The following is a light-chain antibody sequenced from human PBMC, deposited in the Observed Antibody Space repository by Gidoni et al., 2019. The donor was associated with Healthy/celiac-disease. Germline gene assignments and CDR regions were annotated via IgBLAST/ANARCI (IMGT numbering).Light chain of an antibody. J-gene: IGKJ4*01. CDR1: QGISSW. V-gene: IGKV1-12*01. CDR3: KQAHSFPLT. CDR2: AAS. Sequence: DRQTSQYRSSVSASVGDRVTITCRASQGISSWLAWYQQKPGKAPKLLIYAASSLQSGVPSRFRGSGSGTDFTLTISSLQPEDFATYYCKQAHSFPLTFGGXTKVEIK.